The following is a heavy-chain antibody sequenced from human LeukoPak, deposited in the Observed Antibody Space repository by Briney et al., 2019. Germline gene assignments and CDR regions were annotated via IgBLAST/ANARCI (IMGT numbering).Heavy chain of an antibody. CDR3: ARDRGTGYGVEIDY. V-gene: IGHV1-2*02. D-gene: IGHD5-12*01. CDR1: GYTFSGYY. J-gene: IGHJ4*02. Sequence: GASVKVSCKASGYTFSGYYIHWVRQAPGQGLQWMGWINPNSGGTNCAQKFQGRVTMTRDTSISTAYMELSSLRSDDTALYYCARDRGTGYGVEIDYWGQGTLVTVSS. CDR2: INPNSGGT.